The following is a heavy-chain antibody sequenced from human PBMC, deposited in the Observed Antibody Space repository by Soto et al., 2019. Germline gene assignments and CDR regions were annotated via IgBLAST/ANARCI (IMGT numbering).Heavy chain of an antibody. V-gene: IGHV4-59*01. CDR3: ARGKLELYYYGLDV. Sequence: SETLSLTCTVSVGSIINFYWIWLRQAPGKGLEWIGFVYYSGTTDYNPSLKSRVTISVDTSKNQFSLNLRSVNAADSAVYYCARGKLELYYYGLDVWGQGTTVTVSS. J-gene: IGHJ6*02. CDR2: VYYSGTT. CDR1: VGSIINFY. D-gene: IGHD1-7*01.